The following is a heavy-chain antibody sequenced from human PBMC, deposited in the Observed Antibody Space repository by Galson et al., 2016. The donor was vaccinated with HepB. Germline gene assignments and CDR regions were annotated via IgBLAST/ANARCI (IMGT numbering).Heavy chain of an antibody. CDR2: IYSGGSA. D-gene: IGHD6-13*01. Sequence: SLRLSCAASGFTVSTNYMSWVRQAPGKGLEWVSVIYSGGSAFYADSMKGRFTISKDNFKNTVYLQMSRLRADDTAVYYCARGPRGQAPGLGSIYYFGMDVWGQGTTVTVSS. V-gene: IGHV3-53*01. CDR1: GFTVSTNY. CDR3: ARGPRGQAPGLGSIYYFGMDV. J-gene: IGHJ6*02.